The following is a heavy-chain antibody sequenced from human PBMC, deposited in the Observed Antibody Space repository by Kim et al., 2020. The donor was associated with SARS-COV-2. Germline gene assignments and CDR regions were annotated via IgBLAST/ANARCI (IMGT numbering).Heavy chain of an antibody. CDR3: ARPYYDILTGLDY. Sequence: YAQGFTGRFVFSLDTSVNTAYLQISSLKAEDTAVYYCARPYYDILTGLDYWGQGTLVTVSS. J-gene: IGHJ4*02. D-gene: IGHD3-9*01. V-gene: IGHV7-4-1*02.